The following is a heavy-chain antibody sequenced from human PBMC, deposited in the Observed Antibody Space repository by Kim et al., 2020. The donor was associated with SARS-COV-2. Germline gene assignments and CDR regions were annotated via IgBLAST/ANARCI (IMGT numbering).Heavy chain of an antibody. V-gene: IGHV1-3*01. D-gene: IGHD3-10*01. CDR1: GYTFTSYA. CDR2: INAGNGHT. Sequence: ASVKVSCKASGYTFTSYAMQWVRQAPGQRLEWMGWINAGNGHTKYSQNFQGRVTITKDTSASTVYMELSSLRSEDTAVYYCARWNSVVRGLIMTFWFDPWGQGTLVTVSS. CDR3: ARWNSVVRGLIMTFWFDP. J-gene: IGHJ5*02.